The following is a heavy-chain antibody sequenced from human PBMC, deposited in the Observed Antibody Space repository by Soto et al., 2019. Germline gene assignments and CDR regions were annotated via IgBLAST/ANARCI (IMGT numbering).Heavy chain of an antibody. J-gene: IGHJ4*02. Sequence: SETLSLTCTVSGGSISSDGYAWAWIRQPPGKGLEWVGYIYQSGSTYYNPSLKSRVTIAADRSKNQFSLNLASVTAADTAVYYCARSYSGGDAYFDYWGQGTVVTVSS. D-gene: IGHD2-21*02. V-gene: IGHV4-30-2*01. CDR3: ARSYSGGDAYFDY. CDR2: IYQSGST. CDR1: GGSISSDGYA.